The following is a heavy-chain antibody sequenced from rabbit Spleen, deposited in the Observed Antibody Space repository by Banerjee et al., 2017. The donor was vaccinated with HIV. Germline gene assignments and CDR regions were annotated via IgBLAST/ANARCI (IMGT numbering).Heavy chain of an antibody. CDR1: GFSFSSSDY. D-gene: IGHD2-1*01. CDR2: IYTGSGTT. J-gene: IGHJ4*01. V-gene: IGHV1S40*01. Sequence: EESGGGLVKPGASLTLTCTASGFSFSSSDYMCWVRQAPGKGLEWIGCIYTGSGTTVYASWANGRFTISKTSSPTVTLRMTSLTAADTATYFCSRRDANSGDYGGALHLWGPGALVTV. CDR3: SRRDANSGDYGGALHL.